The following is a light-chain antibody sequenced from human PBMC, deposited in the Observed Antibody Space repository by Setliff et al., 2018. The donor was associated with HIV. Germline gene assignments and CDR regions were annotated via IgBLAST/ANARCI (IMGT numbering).Light chain of an antibody. CDR1: ITDIGNYNS. V-gene: IGLV2-23*02. Sequence: QSALTQPASVSGSPGQSITISCTGSITDIGNYNSISWYQHHPGEVPKLMMYDVTKRPSGVSNRFSGSKSGNTASLTISGLQAEDEADYYCCSFANGDTWVFGGGTKVTVL. J-gene: IGLJ3*02. CDR2: DVT. CDR3: CSFANGDTWV.